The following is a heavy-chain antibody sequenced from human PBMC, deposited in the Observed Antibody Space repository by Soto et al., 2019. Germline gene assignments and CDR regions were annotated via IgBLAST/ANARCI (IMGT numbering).Heavy chain of an antibody. CDR1: GFTFSNAW. CDR2: IKSKTDGGTT. D-gene: IGHD1-26*01. V-gene: IGHV3-15*01. CDR3: TTAARWELLE. Sequence: EVQLVESGGGLVKPGGSLRLSCAASGFTFSNAWMSWVRQAPGKGLEWVGRIKSKTDGGTTDYAAPVKGRFTISRDDSTNTLYLQMNILKSEDTAVYYCTTAARWELLEWGQGTLVTVSS. J-gene: IGHJ4*02.